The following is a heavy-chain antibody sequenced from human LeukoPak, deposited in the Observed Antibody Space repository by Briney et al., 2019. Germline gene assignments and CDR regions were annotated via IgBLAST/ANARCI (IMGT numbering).Heavy chain of an antibody. Sequence: GGSLRLSCAASGFTFSSYAMSWVRQAPGKGLEWVSAISGSGGSTYYADSVKGRFTISRDNSKNTLYLQMNSLRAEDTAVYYCAKDLHYYVSGNYMDVWGKGTTVTVSS. D-gene: IGHD3-10*01. CDR1: GFTFSSYA. CDR2: ISGSGGST. CDR3: AKDLHYYVSGNYMDV. J-gene: IGHJ6*03. V-gene: IGHV3-23*01.